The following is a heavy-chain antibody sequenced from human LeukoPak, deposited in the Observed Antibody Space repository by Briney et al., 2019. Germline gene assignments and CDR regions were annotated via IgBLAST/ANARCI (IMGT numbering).Heavy chain of an antibody. CDR1: GFTFSSYV. CDR3: AKDAGYSGSYWRPFDY. V-gene: IGHV3-30*04. D-gene: IGHD1-26*01. J-gene: IGHJ4*02. CDR2: ISYDGSNE. Sequence: GGSLRLSCAASGFTFSSYVMHWVRQAPGKGLEWVAIISYDGSNEYYADSVKGRFTISRDNSKNTLYLQMNSLRAEDTAVYYCAKDAGYSGSYWRPFDYWGQGTLVTVSS.